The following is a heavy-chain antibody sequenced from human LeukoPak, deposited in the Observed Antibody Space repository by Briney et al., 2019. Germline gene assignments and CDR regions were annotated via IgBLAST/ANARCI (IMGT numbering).Heavy chain of an antibody. CDR2: IYTSGST. J-gene: IGHJ5*02. V-gene: IGHV4-61*02. Sequence: SETLSLTCTVSGGSISSGSYYWSWIRQPAGKGLEWIGRIYTSGSTNYSPSLKSRVTISVDTSKNQFSLRLTSVTAADTAVYYCARDQGFGIYDILTATEGNWFDPWGQGTLVTVSS. CDR1: GGSISSGSYY. D-gene: IGHD3-9*01. CDR3: ARDQGFGIYDILTATEGNWFDP.